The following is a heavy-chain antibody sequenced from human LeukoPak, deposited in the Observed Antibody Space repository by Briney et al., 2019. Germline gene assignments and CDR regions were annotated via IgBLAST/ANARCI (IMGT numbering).Heavy chain of an antibody. Sequence: GGSLRLSSAASGFTLSSYAMVWVRQAPGTGLEWVSTISGSGGNTFYADSVKGRFTISRDNSKNTLYLQMNSLRAEDTAVYYCAKDRVNWYFDLWGRGTLVTVSS. V-gene: IGHV3-23*01. J-gene: IGHJ2*01. CDR1: GFTLSSYA. CDR3: AKDRVNWYFDL. CDR2: ISGSGGNT. D-gene: IGHD3-10*01.